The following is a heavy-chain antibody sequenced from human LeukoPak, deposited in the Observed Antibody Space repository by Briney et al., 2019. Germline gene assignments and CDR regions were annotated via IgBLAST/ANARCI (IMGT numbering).Heavy chain of an antibody. V-gene: IGHV3-23*01. CDR1: GFTFSSYA. D-gene: IGHD4-17*01. CDR3: ARGNDYGDNFDY. CDR2: ISGSGGST. J-gene: IGHJ4*02. Sequence: GGSLRLSCAASGFTFSSYAMSWVRQAPGKGLEWVSAISGSGGSTYYADSVKGRFTISRDNSKNTLYLQMNSLRAEDTAVYYCARGNDYGDNFDYWGQGTLVTVSS.